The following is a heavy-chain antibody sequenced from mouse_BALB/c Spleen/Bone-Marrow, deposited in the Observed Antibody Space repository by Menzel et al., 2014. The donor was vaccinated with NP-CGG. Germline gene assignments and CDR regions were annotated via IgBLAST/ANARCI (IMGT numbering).Heavy chain of an antibody. CDR2: INPGSGGA. CDR1: GYAFTNCL. V-gene: IGHV1-54*01. J-gene: IGHJ2*01. Sequence: QVQLKESGAELVRPGTSVKVSCEASGYAFTNCLIEWVKQRPVQGLEWIGVINPGSGGANYNAKFKGKATLTADKSSSTAYMQLSSLTSDDSAVYFCAREWTARAVDYWGQGTTLTVSS. CDR3: AREWTARAVDY. D-gene: IGHD3-2*01.